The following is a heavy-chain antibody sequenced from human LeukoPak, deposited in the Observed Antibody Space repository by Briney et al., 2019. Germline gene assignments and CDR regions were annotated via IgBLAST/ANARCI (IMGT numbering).Heavy chain of an antibody. CDR3: ARGPPAIHLVYFDS. J-gene: IGHJ4*02. V-gene: IGHV3-7*01. CDR2: IKQDGSEK. Sequence: HPGGSLRLSCAASGFTFSSYWMSWVRQAPGKGLEWVANIKQDGSEKYYVDSVKGRFTISRDNAKNSLYLQMNSLRAEDTAVYYCARGPPAIHLVYFDSWGQGTLVTVSS. CDR1: GFTFSSYW. D-gene: IGHD5-18*01.